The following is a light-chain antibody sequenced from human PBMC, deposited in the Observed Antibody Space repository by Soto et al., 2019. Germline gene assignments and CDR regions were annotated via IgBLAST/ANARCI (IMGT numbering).Light chain of an antibody. J-gene: IGKJ4*01. V-gene: IGKV1-33*01. CDR2: DAS. CDR1: QDITNY. CDR3: QQYYYPPLT. Sequence: DIQMTQSPSSLSASVGDRVTITCQASQDITNYLNWYQQKPGKAPQLLIYDASNLETGVPSRFSGSGSGTDFTFHISSLQAEDIATYYCQQYYYPPLTFGGGTKVEIE.